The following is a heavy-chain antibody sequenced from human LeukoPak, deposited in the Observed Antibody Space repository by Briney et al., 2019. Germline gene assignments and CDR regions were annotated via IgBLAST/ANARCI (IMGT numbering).Heavy chain of an antibody. Sequence: SETLSLTCTVSGGSISSGGYYWSWIRQHPGKGLEWIGYIYYSGSTYYNPSLKSRVTISVDTSKNQFSLKLSSVTAADTAVYYCARVASRNIVVVPAAYAFDIWGQGTMVTVSS. D-gene: IGHD2-2*01. J-gene: IGHJ3*02. CDR1: GGSISSGGYY. V-gene: IGHV4-31*03. CDR3: ARVASRNIVVVPAAYAFDI. CDR2: IYYSGST.